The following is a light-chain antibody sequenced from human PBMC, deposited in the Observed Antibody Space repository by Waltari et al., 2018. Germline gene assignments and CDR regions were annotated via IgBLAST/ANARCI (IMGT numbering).Light chain of an antibody. CDR1: QSVTRA. CDR3: QHYLRIPVT. CDR2: GAS. Sequence: IVMTQSPGTLSLSPGESATLPCRTSQSVTRALACYQQKPGQAPRLLIYGASNRATGIPDRFSGSGSGTDFSLTISSLEPEDFAVYYCQHYLRIPVTFGQGTKVEVK. J-gene: IGKJ1*01. V-gene: IGKV3-20*01.